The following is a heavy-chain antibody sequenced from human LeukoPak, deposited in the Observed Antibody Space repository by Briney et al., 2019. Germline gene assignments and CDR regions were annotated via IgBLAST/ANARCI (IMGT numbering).Heavy chain of an antibody. J-gene: IGHJ6*03. V-gene: IGHV1-2*02. CDR1: GYTFTGYY. Sequence: GAAVKVSCKASGYTFTGYYMHWVRQAPGQGLEWMGWINPNSGGTNYAQKFQGRVTMTRDTSISTAYMELSRLRSDDTAVYYCARGRVLAATPGHYYYYMDVWGKGTTVTVSS. CDR2: INPNSGGT. D-gene: IGHD2-15*01. CDR3: ARGRVLAATPGHYYYYMDV.